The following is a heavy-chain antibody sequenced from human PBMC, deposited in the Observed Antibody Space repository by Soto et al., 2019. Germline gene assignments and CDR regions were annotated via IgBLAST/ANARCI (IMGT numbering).Heavy chain of an antibody. CDR2: IYYSGST. CDR3: ARMVNAFDM. CDR1: GASIRSYY. D-gene: IGHD5-18*01. V-gene: IGHV4-59*01. J-gene: IGHJ3*02. Sequence: QVQLKESGPGLVKPSETLSLTCTVSGASIRSYYWSWIRQPPGKGLEWIGYIYYSGSTNYNPSLTSRVTISVDTSKNHLSLKVTSVSAADTAVYYCARMVNAFDMWGQGTMVTVSS.